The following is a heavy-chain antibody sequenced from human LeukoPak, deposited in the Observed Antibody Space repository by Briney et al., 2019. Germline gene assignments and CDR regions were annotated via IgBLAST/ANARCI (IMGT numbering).Heavy chain of an antibody. Sequence: PSETLSLTCTVSGGSISSYYWSWIRQPAGKGLEWIGRIYTSGSTNYNPSLKSRVTMSVDTSKNQFSLKLSSVTAADTAVYYCAREAAYYDYVWGSYRFDYWGQGTLVTVSS. J-gene: IGHJ4*02. CDR2: IYTSGST. V-gene: IGHV4-4*07. D-gene: IGHD3-16*02. CDR3: AREAAYYDYVWGSYRFDY. CDR1: GGSISSYY.